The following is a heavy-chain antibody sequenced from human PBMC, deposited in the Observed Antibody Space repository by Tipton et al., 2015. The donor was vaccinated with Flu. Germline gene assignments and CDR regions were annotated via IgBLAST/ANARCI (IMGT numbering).Heavy chain of an antibody. J-gene: IGHJ4*02. CDR1: GGTFNSYV. CDR2: IIPMFGTT. Sequence: QLVQSGAEVKKPGSSVKVSCKASGGTFNSYVISWVRQAPGQGLEWMGGIIPMFGTTNYAQKFQDRVTITVDESATKGYLEVRSLRSEDTAVYYCARGPTTMMVDYWGQGTLVTVSS. D-gene: IGHD1-1*01. CDR3: ARGPTTMMVDY. V-gene: IGHV1-69*01.